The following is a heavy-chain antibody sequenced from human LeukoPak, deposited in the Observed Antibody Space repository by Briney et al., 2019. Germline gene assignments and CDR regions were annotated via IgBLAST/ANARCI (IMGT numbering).Heavy chain of an antibody. CDR1: GGSISSYY. J-gene: IGHJ3*02. Sequence: SETLSLTCTVSGGSISSYYWSWIRQPAGKGLEWIGRIYTSGSTNYNPSLKSRVTMSVDTSKNQFSLKLSSVTAADTAVYYCARDCSSGWYDAFDIWGQGTMVTVSS. D-gene: IGHD6-19*01. V-gene: IGHV4-4*07. CDR3: ARDCSSGWYDAFDI. CDR2: IYTSGST.